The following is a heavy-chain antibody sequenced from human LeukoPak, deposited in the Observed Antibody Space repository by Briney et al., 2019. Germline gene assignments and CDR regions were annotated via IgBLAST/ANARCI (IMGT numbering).Heavy chain of an antibody. CDR1: GFTFNNYA. D-gene: IGHD3-10*01. V-gene: IGHV3-23*01. Sequence: GGSLRLSCAASGFTFNNYAMSWVGQPPGKGLEWVSYISSSGSTIYYADSVKGRFTISRDDSKNTLYLHLNSLRAEDTALYFCAKGFEGSRSYHCPFDYWGQETLVTVSS. CDR3: AKGFEGSRSYHCPFDY. CDR2: ISSSGSTI. J-gene: IGHJ4*02.